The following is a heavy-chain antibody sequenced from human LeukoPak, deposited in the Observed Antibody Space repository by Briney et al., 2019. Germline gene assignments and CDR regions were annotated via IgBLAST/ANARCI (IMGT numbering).Heavy chain of an antibody. D-gene: IGHD3-10*01. J-gene: IGHJ4*02. Sequence: SETLSLTCAVYGGSFSGYYWSWIRQPPGKGLEWIGEINHSGSTNYNPSLKSRVTISVDTSKNQFSLKLSSVTAADTAVYYCARHEKLLLWFGELLEYFDYWGQGTLVTVSS. CDR2: INHSGST. CDR1: GGSFSGYY. CDR3: ARHEKLLLWFGELLEYFDY. V-gene: IGHV4-34*01.